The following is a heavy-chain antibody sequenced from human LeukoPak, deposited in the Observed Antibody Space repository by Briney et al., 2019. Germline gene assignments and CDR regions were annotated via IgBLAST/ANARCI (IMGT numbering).Heavy chain of an antibody. CDR2: IYSGGST. CDR3: ARDKRPYN. Sequence: GRSLRLSCAASGFTFDDYAMHWVRQAPGKGLEWVSVIYSGGSTYYADSVKGRFTISRDNSKNTLYLQMNSLRAEDTAVYYCARDKRPYNWGQGTLVTVSS. CDR1: GFTFDDYA. V-gene: IGHV3-66*01. J-gene: IGHJ4*02.